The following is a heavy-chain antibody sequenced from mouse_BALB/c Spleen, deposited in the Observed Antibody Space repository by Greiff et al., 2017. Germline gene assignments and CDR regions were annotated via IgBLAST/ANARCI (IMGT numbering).Heavy chain of an antibody. CDR3: ARGGNYVSWFAY. D-gene: IGHD2-1*01. Sequence: LVESGAELARPGASVKLSCKASGYTFTSYWMQWVKQRPGQGLEWIGAIYPGDGDTRYTQKFKGKATLTADKSSSTAYMQLSSLASEDSAVYYCARGGNYVSWFAYWGQGTLVTVSA. CDR2: IYPGDGDT. CDR1: GYTFTSYW. V-gene: IGHV1-87*01. J-gene: IGHJ3*01.